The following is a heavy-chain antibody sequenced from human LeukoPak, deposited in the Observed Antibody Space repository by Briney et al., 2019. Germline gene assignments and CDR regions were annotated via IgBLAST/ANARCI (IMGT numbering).Heavy chain of an antibody. V-gene: IGHV3-11*04. Sequence: GGSLRLSCAASGFNFSDYYMSWIRQAPGKGLEWVSYIRSSSSSIYYADSVKGRFTISRDNAKKLLYLQMNSLRAEDTAVYYCARDATGSNLWSGYDAFDIWGQGTMVTVSS. CDR2: IRSSSSSI. CDR3: ARDATGSNLWSGYDAFDI. CDR1: GFNFSDYY. J-gene: IGHJ3*02. D-gene: IGHD3-3*01.